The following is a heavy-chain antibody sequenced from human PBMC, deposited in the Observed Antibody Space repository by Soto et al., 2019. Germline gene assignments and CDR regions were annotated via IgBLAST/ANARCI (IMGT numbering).Heavy chain of an antibody. CDR2: IGTAGDT. D-gene: IGHD1-26*01. CDR1: GFTFSSYD. J-gene: IGHJ4*02. V-gene: IGHV3-13*01. Sequence: EVQLVESGGGLVQPGGSLRLSCAASGFTFSSYDMHWVRQATGKGLEWVSAIGTAGDTYYPGSVKGRFTISRENAKNSLYFQMNSLRAGDTAVYYCARGGRGAAYFDYWGLGTLVTVSS. CDR3: ARGGRGAAYFDY.